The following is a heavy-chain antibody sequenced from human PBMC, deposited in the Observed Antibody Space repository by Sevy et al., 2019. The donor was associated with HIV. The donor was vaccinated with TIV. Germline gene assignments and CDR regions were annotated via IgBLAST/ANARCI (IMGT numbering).Heavy chain of an antibody. CDR3: ARHHFSTVTTRNYYYYYGMDV. J-gene: IGHJ6*02. Sequence: GGSLRLSCAASGFTFSSYWMSWVRQAPGKGLEWVANIKQDGSEKYYVDSVKGRFTISRDNAKNSLYLLMNSLRAEDTAVYYCARHHFSTVTTRNYYYYYGMDVWGQWTTVTVSS. D-gene: IGHD4-4*01. CDR1: GFTFSSYW. CDR2: IKQDGSEK. V-gene: IGHV3-7*01.